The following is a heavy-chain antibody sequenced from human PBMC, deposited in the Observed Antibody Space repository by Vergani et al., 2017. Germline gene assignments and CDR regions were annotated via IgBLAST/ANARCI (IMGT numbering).Heavy chain of an antibody. V-gene: IGHV3-33*01. J-gene: IGHJ4*02. CDR3: ARDREGYFDY. CDR1: GFTFSSYG. Sequence: QVQLVESGGGVVQPGRSLRLSCAASGFTFSSYGMHWVRQAPGKGLEWVAVIWYDGSNKDYADTVKGRFTISRDNSKNTLYLQMNSLRAEDTAVYYCARDREGYFDYWGQGTLVTVSS. D-gene: IGHD1-26*01. CDR2: IWYDGSNK.